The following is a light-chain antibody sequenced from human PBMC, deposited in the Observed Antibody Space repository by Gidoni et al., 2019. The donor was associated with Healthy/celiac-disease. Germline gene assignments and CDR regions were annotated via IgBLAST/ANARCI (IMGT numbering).Light chain of an antibody. J-gene: IGLJ3*02. Sequence: QSVLTHPPSASATPGQRVTISCSGSSSNIGSNYVYWYQQLPGTAPKLLIYSNNQRPSGVPDRFSGSKSGTSASLAISGLRSEDEADYYCAAWDDSLSGWVFGGGTKLTVL. CDR2: SNN. CDR1: SSNIGSNY. CDR3: AAWDDSLSGWV. V-gene: IGLV1-47*02.